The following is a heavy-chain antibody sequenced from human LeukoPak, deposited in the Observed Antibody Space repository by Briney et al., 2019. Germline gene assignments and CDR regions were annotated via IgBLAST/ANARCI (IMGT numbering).Heavy chain of an antibody. CDR2: MNPNSGNT. Sequence: ASVKVSCKTSGYSFIDYYIHWVRQATGQGLEWMGWMNPNSGNTGYAQKFQGRVTITRNTSISTAYMELSSLRSEDTAVYYYARGLLYGSGSYYNRYYYYMDVWGKGTTVTVSS. CDR3: ARGLLYGSGSYYNRYYYYMDV. CDR1: GYSFIDYY. V-gene: IGHV1-8*03. J-gene: IGHJ6*03. D-gene: IGHD3-10*01.